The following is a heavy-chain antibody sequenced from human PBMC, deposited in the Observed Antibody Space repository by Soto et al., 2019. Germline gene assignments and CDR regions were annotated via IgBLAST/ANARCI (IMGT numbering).Heavy chain of an antibody. D-gene: IGHD6-19*01. V-gene: IGHV1-46*01. J-gene: IGHJ2*01. Sequence: QVQLVQSGAEVKKPGASVKVSCKASGYTFTSYYMHWVRQAPGQGLEWMGIINPSGGSTSYAQKFQGRVTMARDTSTSTVHMELSSLRSEATAVYYCARDRRPRSGGDCYFDLWGRGSLVTVAS. CDR3: ARDRRPRSGGDCYFDL. CDR2: INPSGGST. CDR1: GYTFTSYY.